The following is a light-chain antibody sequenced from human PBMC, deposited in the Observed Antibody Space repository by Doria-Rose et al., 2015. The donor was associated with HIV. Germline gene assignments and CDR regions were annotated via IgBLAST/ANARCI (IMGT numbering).Light chain of an antibody. Sequence: QPVLTQPPSVSAAPGQKVTISCSGSSSNIGNNYVSWYQQLPGTAPKLFIYDNNKRPSGIPDRFSGSKSGTSATLGITGLQTGDEAEYYCATWDSSLSAVVFGGGSKVTVL. CDR2: DNN. V-gene: IGLV1-51*01. CDR3: ATWDSSLSAVV. J-gene: IGLJ2*01. CDR1: SSNIGNNY.